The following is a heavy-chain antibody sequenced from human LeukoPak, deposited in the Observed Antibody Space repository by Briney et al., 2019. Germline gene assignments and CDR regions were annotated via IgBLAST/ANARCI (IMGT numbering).Heavy chain of an antibody. D-gene: IGHD3-3*01. CDR2: ISGGNT. V-gene: IGHV3-38-3*01. CDR3: KKVRVITIFGVVNS. CDR1: GFTVSSNE. J-gene: IGHJ5*02. Sequence: PGGSLRLSCAASGFTVSSNEMSWVRQAPGKGLEWVSSISGGNTYYADSRKGRFTISRDNSKNTLHLQMNSLRAEDTAVYYCKKVRVITIFGVVNSWGQGTLVTVSS.